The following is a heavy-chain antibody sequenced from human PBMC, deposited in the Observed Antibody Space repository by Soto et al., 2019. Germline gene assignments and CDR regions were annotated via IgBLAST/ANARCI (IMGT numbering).Heavy chain of an antibody. CDR3: ARARSGTVHVFDY. J-gene: IGHJ4*02. CDR1: GYAFTDSF. Sequence: QVQLVQSGAEVKTPGASVTVSCRTSGYAFTDSFLHWLRQAPGHGLEWMGVINPLAGRVTYAQTFKGRVTMTKDTSTNTVYLELNSLVPEQTGVYYCARARSGTVHVFDYWGQGTLVTVSS. D-gene: IGHD6-25*01. V-gene: IGHV1-46*01. CDR2: INPLAGRV.